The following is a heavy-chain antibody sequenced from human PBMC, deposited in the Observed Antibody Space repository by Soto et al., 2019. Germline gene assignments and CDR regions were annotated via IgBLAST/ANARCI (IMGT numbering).Heavy chain of an antibody. D-gene: IGHD2-8*01. CDR2: IYYSGST. CDR3: ASDKILLGNAFDI. CDR1: GGSFRGYY. Sequence: SETLSITCAVYGGSFRGYYWSWIRQPPGKGLEWIGYIYYSGSTYYNPSLKSRVTISVDTSKNQFSLKLSSVTAADTAVYYCASDKILLGNAFDIWGQGTMVTVSS. J-gene: IGHJ3*02. V-gene: IGHV4-34*09.